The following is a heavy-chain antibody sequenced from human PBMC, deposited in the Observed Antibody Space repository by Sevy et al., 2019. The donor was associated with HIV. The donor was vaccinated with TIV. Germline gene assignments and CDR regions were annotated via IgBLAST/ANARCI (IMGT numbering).Heavy chain of an antibody. CDR3: AREMATILDY. Sequence: GGSLRLSCVASGFTFSSYAMHWVRQAPGKGLEWVAVISYDGSNKYYADSVKGRFTISRDNSKNTLYLQMNSLRAEDTAVYYCAREMATILDYWGQGTLVTVSS. CDR2: ISYDGSNK. J-gene: IGHJ4*02. CDR1: GFTFSSYA. V-gene: IGHV3-30-3*01. D-gene: IGHD5-12*01.